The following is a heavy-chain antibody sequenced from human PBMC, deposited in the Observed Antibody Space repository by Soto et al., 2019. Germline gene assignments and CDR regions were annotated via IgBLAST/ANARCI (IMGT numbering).Heavy chain of an antibody. CDR3: AEVRLTDYLRYAPHL. CDR1: GFTFNNYA. V-gene: IGHV3-23*01. D-gene: IGHD2-8*01. J-gene: IGHJ3*01. Sequence: EVQLLESGGGLVQPGGSLRLACAASGFTFNNYAMNWVRQAPGRGLEWVSIISPNGDSTYYADSVKGRFTISRDNSQNTVFLQMNSLRAEDTDIYCGAEVRLTDYLRYAPHLWGQGTLVTVSS. CDR2: ISPNGDST.